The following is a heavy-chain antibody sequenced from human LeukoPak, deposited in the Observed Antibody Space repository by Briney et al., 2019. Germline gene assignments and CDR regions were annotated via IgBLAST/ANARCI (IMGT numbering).Heavy chain of an antibody. CDR1: GLTFSSHG. CDR3: ARDRAVSWFDS. V-gene: IGHV3-33*05. Sequence: PGGSLRLSCAASGLTFSSHGFHWVRQAPGKGLEWVTFISLDGTKKSYEDSVKGRFTFSRDDSKNTLYLEMNSLRAEDTAVYYCARDRAVSWFDSWGLGTLVTVSS. D-gene: IGHD3-10*01. J-gene: IGHJ5*01. CDR2: ISLDGTKK.